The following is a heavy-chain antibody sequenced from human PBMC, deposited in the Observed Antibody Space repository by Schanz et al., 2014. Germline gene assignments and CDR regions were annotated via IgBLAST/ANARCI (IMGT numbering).Heavy chain of an antibody. V-gene: IGHV1-69*02. CDR2: NIHVLGVT. Sequence: QVQLVQSGAEVKKPGSSVNVSCEASGGTFGRYTISWLRQAPGQGLEWMGRNIHVLGVTNYAQKFQGRLTIPVDPSKTTSSMDLSSLTSADTAVYYCARVRVEISTIRDAFDLWGQGTMVTVS. CDR1: GGTFGRYT. CDR3: ARVRVEISTIRDAFDL. J-gene: IGHJ3*01. D-gene: IGHD5-12*01.